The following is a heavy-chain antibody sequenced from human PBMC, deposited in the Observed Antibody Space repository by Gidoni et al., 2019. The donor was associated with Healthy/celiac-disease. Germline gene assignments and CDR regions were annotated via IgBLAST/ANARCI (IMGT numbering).Heavy chain of an antibody. V-gene: IGHV3-9*01. CDR3: AKDYDYDILTGYLDY. CDR2: ISWNSGSI. J-gene: IGHJ4*02. CDR1: GFTFDDYA. D-gene: IGHD3-9*01. Sequence: EVQLVESGGGLVQPGRSLRLSCAASGFTFDDYAMHWVRQAPGKGLEWVSGISWNSGSIGYADSVKGRFTISRDNAKNSLYLQMNSLRAEDTALYYCAKDYDYDILTGYLDYWGQGTLVTVSS.